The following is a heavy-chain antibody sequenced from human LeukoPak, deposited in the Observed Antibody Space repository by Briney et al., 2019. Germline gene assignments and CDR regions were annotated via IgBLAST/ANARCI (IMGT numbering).Heavy chain of an antibody. J-gene: IGHJ3*02. CDR2: YDPEDGET. CDR3: ATLGESNAFDI. D-gene: IGHD3-16*01. V-gene: IGHV1-24*01. CDR1: GYTLTELS. Sequence: ASVKVSCKVSGYTLTELSMHWVRQAPGKGLEWMGGYDPEDGETIYAQKFQGRVTMTEDTSTVTAYMELSSLRSEDTAVYYCATLGESNAFDIWGQGTMVTVSS.